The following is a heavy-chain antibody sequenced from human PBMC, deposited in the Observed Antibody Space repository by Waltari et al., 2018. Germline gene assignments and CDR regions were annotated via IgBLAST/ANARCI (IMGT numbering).Heavy chain of an antibody. J-gene: IGHJ4*02. CDR3: ARGPILTGYYRDPEFDY. Sequence: EVQLVESGGGLVQPGGSLRLSCAASGLPFSSYWMPWVRQGPGQGLVWGSRIKSDGISTSYADSVKGRFTISRDNAKNTLYLQMNSLRAEDTAVYYCARGPILTGYYRDPEFDYWGQGTLVTVSS. CDR2: IKSDGIST. CDR1: GLPFSSYW. D-gene: IGHD3-9*01. V-gene: IGHV3-74*01.